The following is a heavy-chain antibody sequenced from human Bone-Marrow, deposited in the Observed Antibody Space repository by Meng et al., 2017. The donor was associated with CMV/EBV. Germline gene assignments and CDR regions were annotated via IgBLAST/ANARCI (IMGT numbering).Heavy chain of an antibody. CDR3: ARDLRIAARRTRGYYYYYGMNV. J-gene: IGHJ6*02. D-gene: IGHD6-6*01. CDR2: ISHNGYI. Sequence: GSLRLSCTVSGASISSNYWSWNRRPPGKGLQYIGSISHNGYINYNPSLKGRVTISLDTSRNQLSLRLTSVTAADTAMYYCARDLRIAARRTRGYYYYYGMNVWAQGPSAPSP. CDR1: GASISSNY. V-gene: IGHV4-59*01.